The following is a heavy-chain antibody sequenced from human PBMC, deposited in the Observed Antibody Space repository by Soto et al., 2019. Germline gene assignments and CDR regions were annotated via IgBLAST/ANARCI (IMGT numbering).Heavy chain of an antibody. Sequence: QVQLQESGPGLVKPSETLSLTCTVSGGSISSYYWSWIRQPPGKGLEWIGYIYYSGRTNYNPSLKSRVTISVDTSKNQFSLKLSSVTAADTAVYYCAREHYGGNYYYYGMDVWGQGTTVTVSS. J-gene: IGHJ6*02. CDR1: GGSISSYY. CDR2: IYYSGRT. V-gene: IGHV4-59*01. D-gene: IGHD3-16*01. CDR3: AREHYGGNYYYYGMDV.